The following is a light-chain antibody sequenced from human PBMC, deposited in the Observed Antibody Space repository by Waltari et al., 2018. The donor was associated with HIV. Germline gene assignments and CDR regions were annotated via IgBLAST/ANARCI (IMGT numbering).Light chain of an antibody. J-gene: IGLJ2*01. CDR3: AAWGNSLSLL. V-gene: IGLV3-21*02. Sequence: SYVLTQPPSVSVAPGQTARITCGGNNIGSKTVHWYQRMPGQAPVLVVYADRDRPSGVPDRFSGSKSGTSASLAISGLRSEDEADYYCAAWGNSLSLLFGGGTKLTVL. CDR2: ADR. CDR1: NIGSKT.